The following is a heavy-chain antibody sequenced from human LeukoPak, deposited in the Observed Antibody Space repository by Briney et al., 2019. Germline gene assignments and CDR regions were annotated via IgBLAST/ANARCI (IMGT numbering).Heavy chain of an antibody. CDR1: GGSISSYY. CDR2: IYTSGST. J-gene: IGHJ6*03. CDR3: ARDKDYYQQYMDV. Sequence: SETLSLTCTVSGGSISSYYWSWIRQPAGKGLEWIGRIYTSGSTNYNPSLTSRVTMSVDTSKNQLSLKLSSVTAADTAVYYCARDKDYYQQYMDVWGKGTTVTVSS. V-gene: IGHV4-4*07.